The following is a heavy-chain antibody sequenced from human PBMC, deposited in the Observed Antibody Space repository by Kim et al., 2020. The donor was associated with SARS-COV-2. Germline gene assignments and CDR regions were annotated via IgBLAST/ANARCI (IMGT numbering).Heavy chain of an antibody. J-gene: IGHJ4*02. D-gene: IGHD5-12*01. Sequence: SETLSLTCTVSGGSISSSSYYWGWIRQPPGKGLEWIGSIYYSGSTYYNPSLKSRVTISVDTSKNQFSLKLSSVTAADTAVYYCARDRQDIVATMDFDYWGQGTLVTVSS. CDR1: GGSISSSSYY. V-gene: IGHV4-39*07. CDR3: ARDRQDIVATMDFDY. CDR2: IYYSGST.